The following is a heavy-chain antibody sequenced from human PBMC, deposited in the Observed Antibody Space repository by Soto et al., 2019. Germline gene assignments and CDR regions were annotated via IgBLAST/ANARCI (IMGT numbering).Heavy chain of an antibody. D-gene: IGHD5-18*01. Sequence: GESLKISCKGSGYSFTSYWNSWVRQMPGKGLEWMGRIDPSDSYTNYSPSFQGHVTISADKSISTAYLQWSSLKASDTAMYYCARVVGYSYGHVAYYYGMDVWGQGTTVTVSS. CDR2: IDPSDSYT. CDR3: ARVVGYSYGHVAYYYGMDV. J-gene: IGHJ6*02. V-gene: IGHV5-10-1*01. CDR1: GYSFTSYW.